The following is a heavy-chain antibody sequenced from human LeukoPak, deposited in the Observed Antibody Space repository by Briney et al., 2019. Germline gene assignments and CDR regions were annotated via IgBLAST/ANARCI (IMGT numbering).Heavy chain of an antibody. CDR1: GFTFSNYT. CDR2: ISSGSSVI. J-gene: IGHJ4*02. D-gene: IGHD4-17*01. V-gene: IGHV3-21*01. Sequence: GGSLRLSCAASGFTFSNYTMNWVRQAPGKGLERVSSISSGSSVIYYADSVKGRFTISRDNAKNSLFLQMNSLRAEDTALYYCARGSYGDYEYWGQGTLVTVSS. CDR3: ARGSYGDYEY.